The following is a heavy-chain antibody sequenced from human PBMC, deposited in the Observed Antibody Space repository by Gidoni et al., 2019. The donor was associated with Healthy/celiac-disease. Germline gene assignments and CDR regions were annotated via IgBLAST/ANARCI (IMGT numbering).Heavy chain of an antibody. D-gene: IGHD5-18*01. CDR1: GFTFSSYA. J-gene: IGHJ6*02. CDR3: ARVPRGYSYGTYYYYYGMDV. V-gene: IGHV3-30-3*01. Sequence: QVQLVESGGGVVQPGRSLRLSCAASGFTFSSYAMHWVRQAPGKGLEWVAVISYDGSNKYYAYSVKGRFTISRDNSKNTLYLQMNSLRAEDTAVYYCARVPRGYSYGTYYYYYGMDVWGQGTTVTVSS. CDR2: ISYDGSNK.